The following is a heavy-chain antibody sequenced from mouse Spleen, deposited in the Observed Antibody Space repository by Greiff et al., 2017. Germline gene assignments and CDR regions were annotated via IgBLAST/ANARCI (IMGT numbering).Heavy chain of an antibody. V-gene: IGHV1-9*01. Sequence: QVQLKQSGAELMKPGASVKISCKATGYTFSSYWIEWVKQRPGHGLEWIGEILPGSGSTNYNEKFKGKATFTADTSSNTAYMQLSSLTSEDSAVYYCAKPLYYGYDGFAYWGQGTLVTVSA. CDR3: AKPLYYGYDGFAY. CDR1: GYTFSSYW. J-gene: IGHJ3*01. CDR2: ILPGSGST. D-gene: IGHD2-2*01.